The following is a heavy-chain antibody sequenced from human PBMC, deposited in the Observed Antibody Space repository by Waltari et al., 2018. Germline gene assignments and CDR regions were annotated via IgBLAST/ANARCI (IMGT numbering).Heavy chain of an antibody. Sequence: EVQLVESGGGLIEPGGSLRLSCVASGLAVSRNYITWVRQAPGKGLECVPVFHAGGAAYYAESVKGRFTVSRDNSKNTLYLQMNSLRDEDTAIYFCARAGLGSPSQWLQLLDLWGQGTLVTVSS. CDR1: GLAVSRNY. CDR3: ARAGLGSPSQWLQLLDL. V-gene: IGHV3-53*01. CDR2: FHAGGAA. D-gene: IGHD5-12*01. J-gene: IGHJ5*02.